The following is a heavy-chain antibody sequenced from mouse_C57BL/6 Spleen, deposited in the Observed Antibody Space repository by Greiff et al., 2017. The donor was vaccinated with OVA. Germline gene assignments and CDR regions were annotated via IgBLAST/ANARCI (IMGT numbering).Heavy chain of an antibody. Sequence: VQLQESGAELVRPGASVTLSCKASGYTFTDYEMHWVKQTPVHGLEWIGAIDPETGGTAYNQKFKGKAILTADKSSSTAYMELRSLTSEDSAVYYCTRKGGSSLFAYWGQGTLVTVSA. V-gene: IGHV1-15*01. CDR3: TRKGGSSLFAY. CDR1: GYTFTDYE. CDR2: IDPETGGT. D-gene: IGHD1-1*01. J-gene: IGHJ3*01.